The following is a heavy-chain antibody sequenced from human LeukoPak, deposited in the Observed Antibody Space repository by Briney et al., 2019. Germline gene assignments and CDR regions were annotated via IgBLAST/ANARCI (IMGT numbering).Heavy chain of an antibody. Sequence: PGGCLRLSCAASGFTFSKYWMLWVRQAPGKGLESVSRIKTDGTVTTYADSVKGRFTVYRDNADNTMFLQMNSVRDEYTAVYYCATKQWLAPPPDSWGQGTPVTAS. D-gene: IGHD6-19*01. CDR1: GFTFSKYW. V-gene: IGHV3-74*01. J-gene: IGHJ4*02. CDR2: IKTDGTVT. CDR3: ATKQWLAPPPDS.